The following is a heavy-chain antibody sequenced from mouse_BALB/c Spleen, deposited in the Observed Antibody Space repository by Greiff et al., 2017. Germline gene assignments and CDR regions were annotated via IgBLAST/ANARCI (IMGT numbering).Heavy chain of an antibody. J-gene: IGHJ4*01. D-gene: IGHD2-14*01. CDR3: ARDLRYGYAMDY. CDR1: GYSITSGYY. Sequence: EVKLVESGPGLVKPSQSLSLTCSVTGYSITSGYYWNWIRQFPGNKLEWMGYISYDGSNNYNPSLKNRISITRDTSKNQFFLKLNSVTTEDTATYYCARDLRYGYAMDYWGQGTSVTVSS. CDR2: ISYDGSN. V-gene: IGHV3-6*02.